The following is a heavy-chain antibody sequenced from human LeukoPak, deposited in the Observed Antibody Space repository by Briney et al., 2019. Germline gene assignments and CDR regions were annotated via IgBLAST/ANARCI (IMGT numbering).Heavy chain of an antibody. CDR1: GGSISSYY. J-gene: IGHJ4*02. CDR3: ARGERLGPDF. CDR2: IHYSGST. D-gene: IGHD1-1*01. V-gene: IGHV4-59*01. Sequence: SETLSLTCTVSGGSISSYYWSWIRQPPGKGLEWIGYIHYSGSTNYNPSLQSRVTISVDTSRSHFSLKLSSATAADTAVYYCARGERLGPDFWGQGTLVTVSS.